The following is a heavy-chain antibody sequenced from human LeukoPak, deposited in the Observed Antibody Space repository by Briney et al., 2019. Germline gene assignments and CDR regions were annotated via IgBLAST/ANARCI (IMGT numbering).Heavy chain of an antibody. CDR2: ISAYNDNT. CDR1: GYTFTSYG. D-gene: IGHD5/OR15-5a*01. J-gene: IGHJ6*02. CDR3: ARDWVSLRGYYYGMDV. Sequence: ASVKVSCKASGYTFTSYGISWVRQAPGQGLEWMGWISAYNDNTNYTQKLQGRVTMTTDTSTSTAYMELRSLRSDDTAVYYCARDWVSLRGYYYGMDVWSQGTTVTVSS. V-gene: IGHV1-18*01.